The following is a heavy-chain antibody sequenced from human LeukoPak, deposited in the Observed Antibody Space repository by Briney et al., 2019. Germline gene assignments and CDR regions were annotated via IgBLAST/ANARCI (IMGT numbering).Heavy chain of an antibody. CDR2: INSDGSST. Sequence: GGSLRLSCAASGFAFSSYWMHWVRQAPGKGLVWVSRINSDGSSTSYADSVKGRFTISRDNAKNTLYLQMNSLRAEDTAVYYWARERAAAGNDYYYYGMDVWGQGTTVTVSS. CDR1: GFAFSSYW. CDR3: ARERAAAGNDYYYYGMDV. D-gene: IGHD6-13*01. J-gene: IGHJ6*02. V-gene: IGHV3-74*01.